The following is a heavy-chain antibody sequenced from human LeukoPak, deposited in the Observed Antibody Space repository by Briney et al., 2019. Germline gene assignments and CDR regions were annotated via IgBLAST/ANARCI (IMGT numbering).Heavy chain of an antibody. J-gene: IGHJ4*02. Sequence: GGSLRLSCAASGFDFGNYTTHWVRQGPWKGLQWVSGIEWSNKMSTYAASLKGRFTISRDNAKNSLYLQMNSLTSEETAFYFCAKGSLERATADFEFWGQGTLVTVSS. CDR3: AKGSLERATADFEF. CDR2: IEWSNKMS. CDR1: GFDFGNYT. V-gene: IGHV3-9*01. D-gene: IGHD5-24*01.